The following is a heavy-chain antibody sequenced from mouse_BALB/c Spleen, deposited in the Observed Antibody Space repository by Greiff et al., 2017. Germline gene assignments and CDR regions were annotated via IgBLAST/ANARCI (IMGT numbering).Heavy chain of an antibody. D-gene: IGHD2-1*01. CDR2: ISDGGSYT. V-gene: IGHV5-4*02. CDR1: GFTFSDYY. Sequence: DVKLVESGGGLVKPGGSLKLSCAASGFTFSDYYMYWVRQTPEKRLEWVATISDGGSYTYYPDSVKGRFTISRDNAKNNLYLQMSSLKSEDTAMYYCARDSPYGNYFAYWGQGTLVTVSA. J-gene: IGHJ3*01. CDR3: ARDSPYGNYFAY.